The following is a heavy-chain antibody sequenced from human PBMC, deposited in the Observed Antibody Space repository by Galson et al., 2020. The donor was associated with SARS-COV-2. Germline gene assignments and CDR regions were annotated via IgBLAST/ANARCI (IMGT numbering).Heavy chain of an antibody. CDR3: ARDLGSLWAGGEFDP. Sequence: ASETLSLTCTVSGGSISSAGYYWSWIRQHPGKGLEWIGYIYYSGSTYYNPSRKSRLTISVDTSKNQFSLKLSSVTAADTAVYYCARDLGSLWAGGEFDPWGQGTLVTVSA. V-gene: IGHV4-31*03. J-gene: IGHJ5*02. CDR2: IYYSGST. D-gene: IGHD2-21*01. CDR1: GGSISSAGYY.